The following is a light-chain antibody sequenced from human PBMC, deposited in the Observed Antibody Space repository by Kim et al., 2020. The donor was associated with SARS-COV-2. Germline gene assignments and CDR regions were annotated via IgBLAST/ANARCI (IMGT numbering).Light chain of an antibody. CDR1: HSISNY. V-gene: IGKV1-39*01. CDR3: PPSYSTSYT. J-gene: IGKJ2*01. Sequence: SATVGDRVIITCPASHSISNYLNWYQDKPGKAPKLLIYAASNLPRGVPTRLRGSGSGTHFTLTLRSLQHEDFATYSCPPSYSTSYTFGQGTKLEI. CDR2: AAS.